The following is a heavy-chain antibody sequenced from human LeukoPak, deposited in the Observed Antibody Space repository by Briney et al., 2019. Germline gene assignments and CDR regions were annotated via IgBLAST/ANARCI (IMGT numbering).Heavy chain of an antibody. J-gene: IGHJ3*02. Sequence: PGRSLRLSCAASGFTFNNYGMHWVRQAPGKGLEWVALIWYDGTNKYYGDSVKGRFIISRDNSKNTLYLQMNSLRAEDTAVYYCARGRFGELSVATFDIWGQGTMVTVSS. CDR2: IWYDGTNK. D-gene: IGHD3-10*01. V-gene: IGHV3-33*01. CDR1: GFTFNNYG. CDR3: ARGRFGELSVATFDI.